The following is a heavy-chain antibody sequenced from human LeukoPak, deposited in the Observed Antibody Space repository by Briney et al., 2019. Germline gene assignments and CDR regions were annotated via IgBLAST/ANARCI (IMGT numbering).Heavy chain of an antibody. V-gene: IGHV3-11*01. CDR1: GFTFSDYY. CDR3: AGTYSNGWQKNYFDY. Sequence: GGSLRLSCAASGFTFSDYYMSWIRQAPGKGLEWVSYISSSGSTIYYADSVKGRFTISRDNAKNSLYLQMNSLRAEDTAVYYCAGTYSNGWQKNYFDYWGQGTLVTVSS. D-gene: IGHD6-19*01. J-gene: IGHJ4*02. CDR2: ISSSGSTI.